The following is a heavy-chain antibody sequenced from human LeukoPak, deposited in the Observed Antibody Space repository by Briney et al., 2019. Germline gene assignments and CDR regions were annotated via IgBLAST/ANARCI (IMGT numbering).Heavy chain of an antibody. D-gene: IGHD2-2*01. V-gene: IGHV4-39*02. CDR2: IDYSGST. CDR3: ARDDCSSTSCPYNWFDP. CDR1: GGSISSSSYY. J-gene: IGHJ5*02. Sequence: PSETLSLTCTVSGGSISSSSYYWGWIRQPPGKGLEGIGSIDYSGSTYYNPSLKRRVTISVDTSKTQFSLKLSSVTAAGTAVYYCARDDCSSTSCPYNWFDPWGQGTLVTVSS.